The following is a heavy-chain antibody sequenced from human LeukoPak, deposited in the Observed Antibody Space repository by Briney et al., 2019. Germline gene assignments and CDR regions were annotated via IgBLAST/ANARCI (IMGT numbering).Heavy chain of an antibody. CDR1: GYTFIGYY. J-gene: IGHJ5*02. V-gene: IGHV1-2*02. Sequence: GASVKLSCKAAGYTFIGYYMHWVRQAPGQGLEWMGWINPNSGGRNYAQKVQGRVTMTRDTSISTAYMELSRLRSDHTAVYYCAREGGYCSSTICYAFDPWGQGTLVTVSS. D-gene: IGHD2-2*01. CDR2: INPNSGGR. CDR3: AREGGYCSSTICYAFDP.